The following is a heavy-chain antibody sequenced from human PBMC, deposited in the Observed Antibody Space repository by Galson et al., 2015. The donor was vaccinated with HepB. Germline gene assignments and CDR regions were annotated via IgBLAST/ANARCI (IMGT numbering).Heavy chain of an antibody. V-gene: IGHV1-18*04. Sequence: SVKLSCEASGFTFTSYGISWVRQAPGKGLEWMGWISAYNGNTNYAQNLQGRVTMTTDKSTSTAYMELSSLRADDTAVYFCARGRGYRGGGLLCCAYWGQGTLVTVSS. J-gene: IGHJ4*02. CDR2: ISAYNGNT. CDR1: GFTFTSYG. D-gene: IGHD3-10*01. CDR3: ARGRGYRGGGLLCCAY.